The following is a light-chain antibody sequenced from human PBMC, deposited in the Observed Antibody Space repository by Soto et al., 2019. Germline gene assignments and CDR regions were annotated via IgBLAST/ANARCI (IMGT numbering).Light chain of an antibody. CDR1: QSVSSY. CDR2: DAS. CDR3: QQYNNWPPIT. J-gene: IGKJ5*01. Sequence: EIVMTQSPATLSVSPGERATLSCRASQSVSSYLAWYQQKPGQAPRLLIYDASNRATGIPARFSGSGSGTDFILTISSLQSEDFAVYYCQQYNNWPPITFGQGTRLEIK. V-gene: IGKV3D-15*01.